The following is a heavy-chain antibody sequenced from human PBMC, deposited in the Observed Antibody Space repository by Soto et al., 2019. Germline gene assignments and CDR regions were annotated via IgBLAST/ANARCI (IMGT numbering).Heavy chain of an antibody. J-gene: IGHJ5*02. CDR3: AISRVGRPTYGSSTSCYSLNWFDP. D-gene: IGHD2-2*01. V-gene: IGHV1-69*13. CDR2: IIPIFGTA. Sequence: ASVKVSCKASGGTFSSYAISWVRQAPGQGLEWMGGIIPIFGTAKYAQKFQGRVTITADESTSTSYMELSSLRSEDTAVYYSAISRVGRPTYGSSTSCYSLNWFDPWGQGTLVTVSS. CDR1: GGTFSSYA.